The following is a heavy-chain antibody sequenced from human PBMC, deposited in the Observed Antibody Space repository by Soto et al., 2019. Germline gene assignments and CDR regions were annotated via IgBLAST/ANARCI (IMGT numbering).Heavy chain of an antibody. D-gene: IGHD2-15*01. CDR2: IYPGDSDT. Sequence: GASLKLSCKGSGYTFPKYWIGWVRQVPGTGLEWMGIIYPGDSDTRYRPSFQGQVTISADKSIRTAYLQWSSLKASDTAVYYCARRLEDSYGMDVWGQGTTVTVSS. V-gene: IGHV5-51*01. CDR3: ARRLEDSYGMDV. J-gene: IGHJ6*02. CDR1: GYTFPKYW.